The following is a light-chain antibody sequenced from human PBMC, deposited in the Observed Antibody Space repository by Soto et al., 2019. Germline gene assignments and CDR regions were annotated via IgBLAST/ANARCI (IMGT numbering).Light chain of an antibody. J-gene: IGLJ1*01. V-gene: IGLV1-51*02. CDR2: ENN. CDR1: SSNIGNNY. Sequence: QSVLTQPPSVSAAPGGKVTISCSGSSSNIGNNYVSWYQQLPGTAPKLLIYENNKRPSGIPDRFPGSKSGTSATLGITGLQTGDEADYYCGTWDSSLSAYVFGPGTKVTVL. CDR3: GTWDSSLSAYV.